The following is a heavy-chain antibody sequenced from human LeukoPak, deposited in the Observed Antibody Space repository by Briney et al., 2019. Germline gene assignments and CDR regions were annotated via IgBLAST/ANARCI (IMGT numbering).Heavy chain of an antibody. D-gene: IGHD5-18*01. CDR1: GGSITGYY. CDR3: ARDRETAMVPDWYFDL. V-gene: IGHV4-4*07. CDR2: IYPSGST. Sequence: SETLSLTCTVSGGSITGYYCSWIRQPAGKGLEWIWRIYPSGSTNYNPSLKSRVTMSVDTPESQSSLRLRSVTAADTAVYFCARDRETAMVPDWYFDLWGRGTLVTVSS. J-gene: IGHJ2*01.